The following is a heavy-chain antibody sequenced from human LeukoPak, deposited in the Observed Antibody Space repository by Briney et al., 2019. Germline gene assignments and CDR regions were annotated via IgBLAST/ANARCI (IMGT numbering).Heavy chain of an antibody. J-gene: IGHJ4*02. CDR1: GGSISSYY. CDR2: IYTSGST. D-gene: IGHD1-20*01. CDR3: ARDSKDSLTGRPRDYFDY. Sequence: SETLSLTCTVSGGSISSYYWSWIRQPPGKGLEWIGRIYTSGSTNYNPSLKSRVTISVDTSKNQFSLKLSSVTAADTAVYYCARDSKDSLTGRPRDYFDYWGQGTLVTVSS. V-gene: IGHV4-4*08.